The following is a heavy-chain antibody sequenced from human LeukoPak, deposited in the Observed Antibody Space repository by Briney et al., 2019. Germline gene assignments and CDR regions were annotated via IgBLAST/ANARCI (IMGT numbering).Heavy chain of an antibody. J-gene: IGHJ4*02. V-gene: IGHV1-3*04. CDR2: INTGDGDT. CDR1: GYTFTTCA. Sequence: ASVKSSCKASGYTFTTCAIHCVRQAPGQRLEWIGLINTGDGDTIYSQKFQGRVTITRDTSANTAYLELDSLTSEDTAVYYCAKGSSMGPISFYLDYWGQGTLVTVSS. D-gene: IGHD5-24*01. CDR3: AKGSSMGPISFYLDY.